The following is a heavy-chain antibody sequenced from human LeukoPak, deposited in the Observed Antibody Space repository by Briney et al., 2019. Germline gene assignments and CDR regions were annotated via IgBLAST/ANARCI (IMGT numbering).Heavy chain of an antibody. CDR2: IIPIFGTA. CDR1: GGTFSSYG. V-gene: IGHV1-69*13. CDR3: ARLDEYSSSSRYYGMDV. Sequence: ASVKVSCKASGGTFSSYGISWVRQALGQGLEWMGGIIPIFGTANYAQKFQGRVTITADESTSTAYMELSSLRSEDTAVYYCARLDEYSSSSRYYGMDVWGQGTTVTVSS. D-gene: IGHD6-6*01. J-gene: IGHJ6*02.